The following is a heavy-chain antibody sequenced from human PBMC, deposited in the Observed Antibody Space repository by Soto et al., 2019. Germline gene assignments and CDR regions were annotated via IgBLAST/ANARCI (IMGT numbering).Heavy chain of an antibody. D-gene: IGHD5-12*01. CDR1: GFTVSSNY. CDR2: IYSGGST. CDR3: ARGNVDIVATTKLYYFDY. V-gene: IGHV3-53*04. J-gene: IGHJ4*02. Sequence: GGSLRLSCAASGFTVSSNYMSWVRQAPGKGLEWVSVIYSGGSTYYADSVKGRFTISRHNSKNTLYLQMNSLRAEDTAVYYCARGNVDIVATTKLYYFDYWGQGTLVTVSS.